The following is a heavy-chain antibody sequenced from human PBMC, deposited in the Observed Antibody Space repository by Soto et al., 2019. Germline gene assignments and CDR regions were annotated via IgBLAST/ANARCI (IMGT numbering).Heavy chain of an antibody. Sequence: SQTLSLPCAISGDSVSSNSAAWTWIRQSPSRGLEWLGRTYYRSKWYNDYAVSVKSRITINPDTSKNQFSLQLNSVTPEDTAVYYCARDLRWLQSYPLYYFDYWGQGTLVTVSS. CDR3: ARDLRWLQSYPLYYFDY. V-gene: IGHV6-1*01. D-gene: IGHD5-12*01. CDR1: GDSVSSNSAA. CDR2: TYYRSKWYN. J-gene: IGHJ4*02.